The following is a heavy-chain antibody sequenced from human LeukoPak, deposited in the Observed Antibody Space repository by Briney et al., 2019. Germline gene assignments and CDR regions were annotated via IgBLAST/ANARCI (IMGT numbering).Heavy chain of an antibody. Sequence: PGGSLRLSCTASGFTFRSYGMSWVRQAPGKGLEWVGRIKSKTDGGTTDYAAPVKGRFTISRDDSKNTLYLQMNCLKTEDTAVYYCTTNDIVVVPAAQVAGWGQGTLVTVSS. CDR2: IKSKTDGGTT. V-gene: IGHV3-15*01. J-gene: IGHJ4*02. CDR3: TTNDIVVVPAAQVAG. D-gene: IGHD2-2*01. CDR1: GFTFRSYG.